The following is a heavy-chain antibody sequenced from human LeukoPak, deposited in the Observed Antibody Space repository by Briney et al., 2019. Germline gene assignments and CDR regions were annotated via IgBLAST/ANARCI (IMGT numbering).Heavy chain of an antibody. Sequence: PGGSLRLSCAASGFTFSSSWMHWVRQGPGKGLEWDSRVNSDGSRTTYADSVKGRFTISRDNAKNTLYLQMNSLRAEDTAVYYCARVVDDYDSGGFSWFDYWGQGTPVTVSS. V-gene: IGHV3-74*03. D-gene: IGHD3-22*01. CDR3: ARVVDDYDSGGFSWFDY. CDR2: VNSDGSRT. J-gene: IGHJ4*02. CDR1: GFTFSSSW.